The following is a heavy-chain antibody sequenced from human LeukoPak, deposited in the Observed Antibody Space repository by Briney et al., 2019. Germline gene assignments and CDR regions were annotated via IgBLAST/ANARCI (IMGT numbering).Heavy chain of an antibody. J-gene: IGHJ4*02. D-gene: IGHD3-9*01. CDR2: ISWDGGST. CDR1: GFTFDDYA. Sequence: GGSLRLSCAASGFTFDDYAMHWVRQAPGKGLEWVSLISWDGGSTYYADSVKGRFTISRDNSKNSLYLQMNSLRAEDTALYYCAKDIRIYDILTGYDGWGQGTLVTVSS. CDR3: AKDIRIYDILTGYDG. V-gene: IGHV3-43D*03.